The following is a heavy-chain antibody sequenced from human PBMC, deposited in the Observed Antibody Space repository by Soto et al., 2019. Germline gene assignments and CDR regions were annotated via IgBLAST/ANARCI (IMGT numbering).Heavy chain of an antibody. CDR3: ARRTVTTGYYGMDV. V-gene: IGHV4-34*01. CDR1: GGSFGGYY. CDR2: INHSGST. D-gene: IGHD4-4*01. Sequence: SETLSLTCAVYGGSFGGYYGSWIRQPPGKGLEWIGEINHSGSTNYNPSLKSRVTISVDTSKNQFSLKLSSVTAADTAVYYCARRTVTTGYYGMDVWGQGTTVTVSS. J-gene: IGHJ6*02.